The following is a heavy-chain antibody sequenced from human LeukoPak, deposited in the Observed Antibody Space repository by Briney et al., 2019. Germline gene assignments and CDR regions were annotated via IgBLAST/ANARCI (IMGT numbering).Heavy chain of an antibody. Sequence: ASVKVSCKASGYTFTSYAMHWVRQAPGQRLEWMGWINAGNGNTKYSQKFQGRVTITRDTSASTAYMELSSLRSEDTAVYYCARDLTPWEATRAFDIWGQGTMVTVSS. V-gene: IGHV1-3*01. CDR3: ARDLTPWEATRAFDI. CDR1: GYTFTSYA. D-gene: IGHD1-26*01. J-gene: IGHJ3*02. CDR2: INAGNGNT.